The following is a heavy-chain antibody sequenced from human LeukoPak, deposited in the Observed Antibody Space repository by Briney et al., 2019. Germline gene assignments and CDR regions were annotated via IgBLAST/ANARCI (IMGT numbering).Heavy chain of an antibody. V-gene: IGHV3-23*01. CDR2: IGGSGGST. J-gene: IGHJ5*02. CDR3: AKDRVAAADSNWFDP. D-gene: IGHD6-13*01. CDR1: GFTFSSYW. Sequence: GGSLRLSCAASGFTFSSYWMHWVRQAPGKGLEWVSAIGGSGGSTYYADSVKGRFTISRDNSKNTLYLQMNSLRAEDTAVYYCAKDRVAAADSNWFDPWGQGTLVTVSS.